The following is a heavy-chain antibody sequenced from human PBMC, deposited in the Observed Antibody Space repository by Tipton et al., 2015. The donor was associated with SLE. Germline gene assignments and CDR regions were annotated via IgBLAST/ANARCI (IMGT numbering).Heavy chain of an antibody. CDR3: AKGTLEYSSSDDAFDI. J-gene: IGHJ3*02. CDR1: GFTVSSNY. Sequence: SLRLSCAASGFTVSSNYMSWVRQAPGKGLEWVSVIYSGGSTYYADSVKGRFTISRDNSKNTLYLQMNSLRAEDTALYYCAKGTLEYSSSDDAFDIWGQGTMVTVSS. D-gene: IGHD6-6*01. V-gene: IGHV3-53*05. CDR2: IYSGGST.